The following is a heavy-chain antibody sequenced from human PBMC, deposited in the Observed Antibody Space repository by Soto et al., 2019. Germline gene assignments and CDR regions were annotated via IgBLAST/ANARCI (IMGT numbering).Heavy chain of an antibody. D-gene: IGHD6-13*01. V-gene: IGHV4-34*01. CDR3: ATSYGNAWYTY. J-gene: IGHJ4*02. CDR1: GGSFSGYY. Sequence: SETLSLTCAVYGGSFSGYYWSWIRRPPGKGLEWIGEINHSGSTNYNPSLKSRVTISVDTSKNQFTLQLTSVTVEDTAVYYCATSYGNAWYTYWGQGTQVTVSS. CDR2: INHSGST.